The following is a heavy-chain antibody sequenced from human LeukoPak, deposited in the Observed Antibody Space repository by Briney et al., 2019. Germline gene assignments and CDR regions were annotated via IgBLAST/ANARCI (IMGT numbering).Heavy chain of an antibody. V-gene: IGHV3-7*01. CDR2: INEDGSEK. CDR1: GFTFSIYW. CDR3: ARTRALDY. Sequence: GGSLRLSCAASGFTFSIYWMSWVRQAPGKGLEGVGDINEDGSEKYYLYSVKRLFTISRDNAKNSLYLQMNSLRAEDTAVYYCARTRALDYWGQGTLVTVSS. J-gene: IGHJ4*02.